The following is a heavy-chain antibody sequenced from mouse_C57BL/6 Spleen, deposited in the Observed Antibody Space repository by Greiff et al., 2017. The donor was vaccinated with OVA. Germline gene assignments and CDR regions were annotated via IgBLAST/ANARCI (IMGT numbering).Heavy chain of an antibody. CDR1: GYTFTSYW. V-gene: IGHV1-69*01. Sequence: VQLQQPGAELVMPGASVKLSCKASGYTFTSYWMHWVKQRPGQGLEWIGEIDPSDSYTNYNQKFKGKSTLTVDKSSSTAYMQLSSLTSEDSAVYYCAIYYGNWYFDVWGTGTTVTVSS. CDR3: AIYYGNWYFDV. J-gene: IGHJ1*03. CDR2: IDPSDSYT. D-gene: IGHD2-1*01.